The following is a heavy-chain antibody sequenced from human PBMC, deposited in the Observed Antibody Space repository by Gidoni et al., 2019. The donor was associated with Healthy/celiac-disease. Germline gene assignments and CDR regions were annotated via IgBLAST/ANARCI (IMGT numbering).Heavy chain of an antibody. D-gene: IGHD3-10*01. CDR2: IYSGGST. CDR1: GFTVSSNY. Sequence: EVQLVESGGGLVQPGGSLRLSCAASGFTVSSNYMSWVRQAPGKGLEWVSVIYSGGSTYYADSVKGRFTISRDNSKNTLYLQMNSLRAEDTAVYYCARENARFGELLCYWGQGTLVTVSS. J-gene: IGHJ4*02. CDR3: ARENARFGELLCY. V-gene: IGHV3-66*01.